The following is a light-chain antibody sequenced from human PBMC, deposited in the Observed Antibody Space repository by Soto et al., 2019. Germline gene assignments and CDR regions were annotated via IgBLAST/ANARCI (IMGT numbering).Light chain of an antibody. CDR1: QSLRTNS. CDR3: QQYGSSPPLT. CDR2: GAS. Sequence: IVLTQSPGTLSLSLGERATLSCRASQSLRTNSLAWYQQKPGQAPRLLIYGASSRATGIPDRFSGSGSGTDFTLTISRLEPEDFAVYYCQQYGSSPPLTFGGGTKVDIK. J-gene: IGKJ4*01. V-gene: IGKV3-20*01.